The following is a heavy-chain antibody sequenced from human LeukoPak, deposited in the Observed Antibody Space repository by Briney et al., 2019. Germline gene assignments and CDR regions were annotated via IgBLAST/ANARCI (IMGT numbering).Heavy chain of an antibody. CDR1: GGSFSGYY. D-gene: IGHD3-22*01. J-gene: IGHJ4*02. Sequence: PSETLSLTCAVYGGSFSGYYWSWIRQPPGKGLEWIGEINHSGSTNYNPSLKSRVTISVDTSKNQFSLKLSSVTATDTAVYYCARGSSRWLYAYFDYWGQGTLVTVSS. CDR2: INHSGST. V-gene: IGHV4-34*01. CDR3: ARGSSRWLYAYFDY.